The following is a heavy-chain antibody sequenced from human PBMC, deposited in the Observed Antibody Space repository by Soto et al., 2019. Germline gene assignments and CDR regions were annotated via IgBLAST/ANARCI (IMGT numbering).Heavy chain of an antibody. CDR1: GGTFSSYA. CDR2: IIPIFGTA. J-gene: IGHJ6*02. CDR3: ANRYFIHGVCYKRDRGLLLQWDF. V-gene: IGHV1-69*01. D-gene: IGHD2-8*01. Sequence: QVQLVQSGAEVKKPGSSVKVSCKASGGTFSSYAISWVRQAPGQGLEWMGGIIPIFGTANYAQKFQGRVTITADESTSAADMGVGSVGSEDGAVDYCANRYFIHGVCYKRDRGLLLQWDFWGQGTTVTVS.